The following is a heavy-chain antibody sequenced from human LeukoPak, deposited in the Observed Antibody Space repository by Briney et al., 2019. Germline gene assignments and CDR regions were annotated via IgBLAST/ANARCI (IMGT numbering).Heavy chain of an antibody. Sequence: PGGSLRLSCAASGFTFSTYEMNWVRQDPGKGLEWVSSIRWNSGSIEYADSVKGRFTISRDNAKNSLYLQMNSLRAEDMALYCFAKGYNYDFWSGPFDYWGQGTLVTVSS. V-gene: IGHV3-9*03. CDR2: IRWNSGSI. J-gene: IGHJ4*02. D-gene: IGHD3-3*01. CDR1: GFTFSTYE. CDR3: AKGYNYDFWSGPFDY.